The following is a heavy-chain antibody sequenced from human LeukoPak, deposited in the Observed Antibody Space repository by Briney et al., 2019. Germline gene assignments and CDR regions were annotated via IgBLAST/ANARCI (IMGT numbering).Heavy chain of an antibody. J-gene: IGHJ4*02. V-gene: IGHV5-51*01. D-gene: IGHD3-16*01. CDR2: IYPGDSDT. CDR3: VRHGSAVWGPDY. CDR1: GFTFSSYS. Sequence: GGSLRLSCAASGFTFSSYSMSWVRQAPGKGLEWMGIIYPGDSDTRYSPSFQGQVTISADKSISTAYLQWSSLKASDTAIYYCVRHGSAVWGPDYWGQGTLVTVSS.